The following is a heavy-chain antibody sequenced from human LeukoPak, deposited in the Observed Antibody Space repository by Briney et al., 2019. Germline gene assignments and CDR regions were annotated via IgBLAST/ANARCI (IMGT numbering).Heavy chain of an antibody. J-gene: IGHJ4*02. CDR3: ARGRTEPGIAAAGTDY. Sequence: SETLSLTCAVYGGSFSGYYWSWIRQPPGKGLEWIGEINHSGSTNYNPSLKSRVTISVDTSKNQFSLKPSSVTAADTAVYYCARGRTEPGIAAAGTDYWGQGTLVTVSS. CDR1: GGSFSGYY. V-gene: IGHV4-34*01. D-gene: IGHD6-13*01. CDR2: INHSGST.